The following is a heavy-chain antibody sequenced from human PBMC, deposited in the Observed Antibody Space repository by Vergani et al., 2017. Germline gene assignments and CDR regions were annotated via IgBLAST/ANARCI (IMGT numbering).Heavy chain of an antibody. CDR2: IYSGGST. J-gene: IGHJ4*02. Sequence: EVQLVESGGGLVQPGGSLRLSCAASGFTVSSNYMSWVRQAPGKGLEWVSVIYSGGSTYYADSVKGRFTISRDNSKNSLYLQMNSLRAEDTAVYYCATGHRYCSGGSCPFDYWGQGTLVTVSS. V-gene: IGHV3-66*01. D-gene: IGHD2-15*01. CDR1: GFTVSSNY. CDR3: ATGHRYCSGGSCPFDY.